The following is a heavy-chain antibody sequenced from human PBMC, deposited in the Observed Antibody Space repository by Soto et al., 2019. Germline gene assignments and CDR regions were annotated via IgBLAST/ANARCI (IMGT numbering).Heavy chain of an antibody. CDR2: IYYSGST. Sequence: SETLSLTCTVSGGSISSSSYYWGWIRQPPGKGLEWIGSIYYSGSTYYNPSLKSRVTISVDTSKNQFSLKLSSVTAADTAVYYCARFNPRQWLAYNWFDPWGQGTLVTVSS. J-gene: IGHJ5*02. CDR3: ARFNPRQWLAYNWFDP. CDR1: GGSISSSSYY. D-gene: IGHD6-19*01. V-gene: IGHV4-39*01.